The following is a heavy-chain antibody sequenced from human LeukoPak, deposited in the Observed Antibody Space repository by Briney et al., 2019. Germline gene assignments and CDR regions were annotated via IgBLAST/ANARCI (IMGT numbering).Heavy chain of an antibody. D-gene: IGHD6-19*01. CDR3: ARDYGGWYYFDY. CDR2: ISYDGSNK. V-gene: IGHV3-30*04. Sequence: GGSLRLSCAASGFTFSSYAMHWVRQAPGKGLEGVAVISYDGSNKYYADSVKGRFTISRDNSKNTLYLQMNSLRAEDTALYYCARDYGGWYYFDYWGQGTLVTVSS. J-gene: IGHJ4*02. CDR1: GFTFSSYA.